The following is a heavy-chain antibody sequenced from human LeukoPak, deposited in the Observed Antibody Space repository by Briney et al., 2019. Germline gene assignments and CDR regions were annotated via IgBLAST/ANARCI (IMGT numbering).Heavy chain of an antibody. CDR3: ARLTGYSSESWFDP. Sequence: SETLSLTCAVYGGSFSGYYWSWIRQPPGKGLEWIGEINHSRSTNYNPSLKSRVTISVDTSKNQFSLKLSSVTAADTAVYYCARLTGYSSESWFDPWGQGTLVTVSS. CDR2: INHSRST. V-gene: IGHV4-34*01. CDR1: GGSFSGYY. J-gene: IGHJ5*02. D-gene: IGHD3-9*01.